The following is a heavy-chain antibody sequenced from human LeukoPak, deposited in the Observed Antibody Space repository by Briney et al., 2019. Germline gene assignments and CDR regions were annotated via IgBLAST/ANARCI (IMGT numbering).Heavy chain of an antibody. V-gene: IGHV3-7*03. CDR3: ARAFSVTTDYFDY. CDR2: IKQDGSEK. D-gene: IGHD4-11*01. Sequence: GGSLRLSCAASEFTFSNFWMSWLRQASGKGLEWVASIKQDGSEKYYVDSVRGRFTISRDNTKNSLYLQMNSLRAEDTAVYYCARAFSVTTDYFDYWGQGTLVTVFS. CDR1: EFTFSNFW. J-gene: IGHJ4*02.